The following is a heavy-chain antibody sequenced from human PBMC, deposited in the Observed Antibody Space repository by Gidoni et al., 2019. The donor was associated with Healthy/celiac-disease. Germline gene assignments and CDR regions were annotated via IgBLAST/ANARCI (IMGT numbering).Heavy chain of an antibody. D-gene: IGHD3-10*01. CDR2: INHSGST. V-gene: IGHV4-34*01. J-gene: IGHJ4*02. CDR3: ARKYYGLGYFDY. CDR1: GGSFSGYY. Sequence: QVQLQQWGAGLLKPSETLSLTCAVYGGSFSGYYWSWIRQPPGKGLEWIGEINHSGSTNYNPSLKSRVTISVDTSKNQFSLKLSSVTAADTAVYYCARKYYGLGYFDYWGQGTLVTVSS.